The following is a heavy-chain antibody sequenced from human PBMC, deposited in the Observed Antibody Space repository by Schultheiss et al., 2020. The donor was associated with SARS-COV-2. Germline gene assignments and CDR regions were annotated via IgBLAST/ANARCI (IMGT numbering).Heavy chain of an antibody. CDR2: ISSSSSYI. CDR3: ARRSGYQPLLYPFDY. Sequence: GGSLRLSCAASGFTFSGYNMNWVRQAPGKGLEWVSSISSSSSYIYYADSVKGRFTISRENAKNSLYLQMNSLRAGDTAVYYCARRSGYQPLLYPFDYWGQGTLVTVSS. J-gene: IGHJ4*02. D-gene: IGHD2-2*02. CDR1: GFTFSGYN. V-gene: IGHV3-21*01.